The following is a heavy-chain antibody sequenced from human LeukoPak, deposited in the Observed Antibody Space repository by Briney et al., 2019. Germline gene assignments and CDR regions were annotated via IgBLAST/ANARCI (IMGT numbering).Heavy chain of an antibody. Sequence: SGTLSLTCAVSGGSISSSNWWSWVRQPPGKGLEWIGEIYHSGSTNYNPSLKSRVTISVDKSKNQFSLKLSSVTVADTAVYYCARAPYDILTGYSFDYWGQGTLVTVSS. CDR3: ARAPYDILTGYSFDY. V-gene: IGHV4-4*02. CDR1: GGSISSSNW. D-gene: IGHD3-9*01. J-gene: IGHJ4*02. CDR2: IYHSGST.